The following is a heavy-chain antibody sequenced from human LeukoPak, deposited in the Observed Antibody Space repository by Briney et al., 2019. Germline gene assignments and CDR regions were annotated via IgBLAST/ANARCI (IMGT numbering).Heavy chain of an antibody. CDR2: ISDVGSRQ. V-gene: IGHV3-30*07. J-gene: IGHJ6*03. CDR1: GFTFRSYA. CDR3: AKMRGQYYHSYYMDA. Sequence: PGGSLRLSCAASGFTFRSYAMHWVRQAPGKGLEWVAVISDVGSRQHYADFLEGRFTISRDNSKSTLYLQMNSLTAEDTAVYYCAKMRGQYYHSYYMDAWGKGTTVTVSS.